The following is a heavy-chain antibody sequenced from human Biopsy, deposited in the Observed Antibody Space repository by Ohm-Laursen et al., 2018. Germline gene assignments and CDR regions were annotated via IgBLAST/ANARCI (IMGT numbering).Heavy chain of an antibody. J-gene: IGHJ4*02. CDR2: FAPENGKT. CDR3: ARDQMAIMLGGRTRTDFFDS. Sequence: ASVKVSCKVSGCTLTDLSMHWVRQAPGKGLEWMGGFAPENGKTIYAQKFQGRVTMTEDTSTDTAYMELSNLRSDDTAVYYCARDQMAIMLGGRTRTDFFDSWGQGTLVTVSS. V-gene: IGHV1-24*01. CDR1: GCTLTDLS. D-gene: IGHD3-10*02.